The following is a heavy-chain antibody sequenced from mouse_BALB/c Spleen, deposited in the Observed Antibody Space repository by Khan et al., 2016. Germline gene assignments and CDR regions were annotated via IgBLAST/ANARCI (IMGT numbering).Heavy chain of an antibody. D-gene: IGHD2-12*01. CDR1: GDSITSGY. Sequence: EVQLVESGPSLVKPSQTLSLTCSVTGDSITSGYWNWIRTFPGNKLEYMGYISYSGSTYYNPSLRSRISITRDTSKNQYYLQLNSVTPEDTATYHGARYYSHIYWYFDAWGAGTTVTGSS. J-gene: IGHJ1*01. CDR2: ISYSGST. V-gene: IGHV3-8*02. CDR3: ARYYSHIYWYFDA.